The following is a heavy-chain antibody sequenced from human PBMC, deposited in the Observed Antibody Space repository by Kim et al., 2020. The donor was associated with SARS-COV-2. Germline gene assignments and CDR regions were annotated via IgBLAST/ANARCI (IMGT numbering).Heavy chain of an antibody. Sequence: SETLSLTCTVSGGSISSGGYYWSWIRQHPGKGLEWIGYIYYSGSTYYNPSLKSRVTISVDTSKNQFSLKLSSVTAADTAVYYCARLPFYYYDSSGYLIWGQGTLVTVSS. J-gene: IGHJ4*02. CDR2: IYYSGST. CDR3: ARLPFYYYDSSGYLI. V-gene: IGHV4-31*03. D-gene: IGHD3-22*01. CDR1: GGSISSGGYY.